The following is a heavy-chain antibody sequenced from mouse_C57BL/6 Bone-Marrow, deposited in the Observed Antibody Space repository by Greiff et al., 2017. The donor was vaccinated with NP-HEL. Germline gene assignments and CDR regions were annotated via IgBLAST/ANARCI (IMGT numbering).Heavy chain of an antibody. V-gene: IGHV1-53*01. J-gene: IGHJ2*01. CDR1: GYTFTSYW. Sequence: QVQLQQPGTELVKPGTSVKLSCKSSGYTFTSYWMHWVKQRPGQGLEWIGNINPSNGGTNYNEKFKSKATLTADKSSSTAYMELRSLTSEDSAVYFCARSFGWSPLDYWGQGTTLTVSS. CDR2: INPSNGGT. CDR3: ARSFGWSPLDY. D-gene: IGHD1-1*02.